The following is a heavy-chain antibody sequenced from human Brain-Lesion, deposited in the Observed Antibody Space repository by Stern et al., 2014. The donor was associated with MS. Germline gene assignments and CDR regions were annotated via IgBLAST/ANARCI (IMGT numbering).Heavy chain of an antibody. D-gene: IGHD6-6*01. Sequence: EVQLVQPGAEVKKPGESLKISCKGSGYRFTSNWIGWVRRMPGKGLEWMGIIWPGDSDTRYSPSFQGQVTISADKSISTAYLQWSSLQASDTAMYYCARRGDSSSSGFDYWGQGTLVIVSS. V-gene: IGHV5-51*01. CDR3: ARRGDSSSSGFDY. J-gene: IGHJ4*02. CDR2: IWPGDSDT. CDR1: GYRFTSNW.